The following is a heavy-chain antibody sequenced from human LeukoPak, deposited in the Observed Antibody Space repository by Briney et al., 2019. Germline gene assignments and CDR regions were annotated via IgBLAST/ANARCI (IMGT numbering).Heavy chain of an antibody. D-gene: IGHD2-15*01. CDR3: ARAGLGYCSGGSCHA. V-gene: IGHV3-7*01. CDR2: IKQDGSEK. CDR1: GFTFSSYW. J-gene: IGHJ5*02. Sequence: PGGSLRPSCAASGFTFSSYWMSWDRQAPGKGLEWVANIKQDGSEKYYVDSVKGRFTISRDNAKNSLYLQMNSLRAEDTAVYYCARAGLGYCSGGSCHAWGQGTLVTVSS.